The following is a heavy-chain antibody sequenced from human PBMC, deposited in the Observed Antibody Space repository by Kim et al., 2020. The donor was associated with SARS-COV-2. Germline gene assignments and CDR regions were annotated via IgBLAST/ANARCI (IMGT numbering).Heavy chain of an antibody. CDR1: GFTFYSYA. Sequence: GGSLRLSCAASGFTFYSYAMHWVRQAPGKGLEWVALISYDGINKYYADSVRGRFTISRDNSKNTLYLQMNSLRAEDTAVYYCAMANLGSYYYGMDVWGQG. CDR2: ISYDGINK. V-gene: IGHV3-30*04. CDR3: AMANLGSYYYGMDV. J-gene: IGHJ6*02. D-gene: IGHD2-15*01.